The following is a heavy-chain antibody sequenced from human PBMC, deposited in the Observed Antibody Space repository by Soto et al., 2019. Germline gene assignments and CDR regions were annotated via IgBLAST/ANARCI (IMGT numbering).Heavy chain of an antibody. V-gene: IGHV1-69*01. J-gene: IGHJ5*02. CDR1: GGTFSSYA. D-gene: IGHD4-17*01. Sequence: QVQLVQSGAEVKKPGSSVKVSCKASGGTFSSYAISWVRQAPGQGLEWMGGIIPIFGTANYAQKLQGRVTITADEYTCTSFMELSSLRSEDTAVYYCAREGLTVTAEGWFDPWGQGTLVTVSS. CDR3: AREGLTVTAEGWFDP. CDR2: IIPIFGTA.